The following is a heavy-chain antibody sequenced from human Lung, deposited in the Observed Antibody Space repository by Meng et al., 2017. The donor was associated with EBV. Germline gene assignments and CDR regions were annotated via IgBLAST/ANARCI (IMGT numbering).Heavy chain of an antibody. D-gene: IGHD3-10*01. CDR3: ARDPMVRGVIDDY. CDR1: GVTFSSST. V-gene: IGHV1-69*01. Sequence: VQLGQSGAEVKKPWASVKVSCKASGVTFSSSTISWVRQAPGQGLEWMGGIIPLFGTTNYARKFQGRVTIIADGSTSTVYMELSSLRSEDTAVYYCARDPMVRGVIDDYWGQGTLVTVSS. J-gene: IGHJ4*02. CDR2: IIPLFGTT.